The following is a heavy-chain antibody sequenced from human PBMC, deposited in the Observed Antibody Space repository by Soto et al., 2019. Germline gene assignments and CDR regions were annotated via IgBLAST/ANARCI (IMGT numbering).Heavy chain of an antibody. V-gene: IGHV3-30-3*01. D-gene: IGHD3-22*01. J-gene: IGHJ6*02. Sequence: LRLSCAASGFTFSSYAMHWVRQAPGKGLEWVAVISYDGSNKYYADSVKGRFTISRDNSKNTLYLQMNSLRAEDTAVYYCARELYDTSGDPSYGMDVWGQGTTVTVSS. CDR1: GFTFSSYA. CDR2: ISYDGSNK. CDR3: ARELYDTSGDPSYGMDV.